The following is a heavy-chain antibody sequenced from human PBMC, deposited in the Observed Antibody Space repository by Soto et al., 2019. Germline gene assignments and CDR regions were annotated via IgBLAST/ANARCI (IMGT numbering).Heavy chain of an antibody. V-gene: IGHV3-15*01. Sequence: PGGSLRLSCAASGFTFSNAWMSWVRQAPGKGLEWVGRIKSKTDGGTTDYAAPVKGRFTISRDDSKNTLYLQMNSLKTEDTAVYYCTTGLLVVVAATTNYFDYWGQGTLVTVSS. CDR2: IKSKTDGGTT. J-gene: IGHJ4*02. D-gene: IGHD2-15*01. CDR1: GFTFSNAW. CDR3: TTGLLVVVAATTNYFDY.